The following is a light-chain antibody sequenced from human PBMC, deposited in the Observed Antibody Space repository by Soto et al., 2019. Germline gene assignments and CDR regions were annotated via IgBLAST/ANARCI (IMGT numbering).Light chain of an antibody. V-gene: IGKV1-39*01. CDR2: AAS. J-gene: IGKJ1*01. Sequence: DIQMTQSPSSLSAPVGDRVTITCRASQIINNFLNWYQHKPGRAPKLLIFAASRLQRGVPSRFSGSGSGTEFSLTISSLQPEDSATYYCQQSFRTPRTFGQGTKIEIK. CDR1: QIINNF. CDR3: QQSFRTPRT.